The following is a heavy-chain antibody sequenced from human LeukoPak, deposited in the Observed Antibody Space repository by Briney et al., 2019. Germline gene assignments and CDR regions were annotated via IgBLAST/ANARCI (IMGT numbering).Heavy chain of an antibody. Sequence: GGSLRLSCAASGFTFSSYAMTWVRQAPGKGLEWVSSISNSGDDTYYTESVQGRFTISRDNSKNTLYLQINTLRAEDTAVYYCAKPAPRTTIASRLDFWGQGTLVTVSS. CDR3: AKPAPRTTIASRLDF. V-gene: IGHV3-23*01. CDR1: GFTFSSYA. D-gene: IGHD2-21*01. CDR2: ISNSGDDT. J-gene: IGHJ4*02.